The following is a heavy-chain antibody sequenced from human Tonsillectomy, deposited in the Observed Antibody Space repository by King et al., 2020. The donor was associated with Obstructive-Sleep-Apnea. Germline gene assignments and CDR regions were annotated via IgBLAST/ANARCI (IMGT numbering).Heavy chain of an antibody. J-gene: IGHJ4*02. V-gene: IGHV4-31*03. CDR3: SGLRYFDSIDF. CDR2: IYYSGST. CDR1: GGSISSGGYY. D-gene: IGHD3-9*01. Sequence: VQLQESGPGLVKPSQTLSLTCTVSGGSISSGGYYWSWIRQHPGKGLEWIGYIYYSGSTSYNPSLKSRVNISVDTSKNQFSLKLSSVTAADTAVYYCSGLRYFDSIDFWGQGTLVTVSS.